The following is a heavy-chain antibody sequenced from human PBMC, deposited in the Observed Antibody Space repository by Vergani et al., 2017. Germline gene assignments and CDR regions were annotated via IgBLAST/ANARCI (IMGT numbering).Heavy chain of an antibody. D-gene: IGHD3-10*01. J-gene: IGHJ6*02. V-gene: IGHV1-69*06. Sequence: QVQLVQSGAEVKKPGSSVKVSCKASGGTFSSYAISWVRQAPGQGLEWMGGIIPIFGTANYAQKFQGRVTMTTDTSTSTAYMELRSLRSDDTAVYYCARGFGGLRGYYYGMDVWGQGTTVTVSS. CDR3: ARGFGGLRGYYYGMDV. CDR1: GGTFSSYA. CDR2: IIPIFGTA.